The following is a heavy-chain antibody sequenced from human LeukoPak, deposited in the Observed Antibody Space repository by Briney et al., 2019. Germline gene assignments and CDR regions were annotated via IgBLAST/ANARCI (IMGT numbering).Heavy chain of an antibody. CDR2: LSGSGITT. CDR1: GFTFSNSA. V-gene: IGHV3-23*01. Sequence: GGSLRLSCAASGFTFSNSAMSWVRQAPGKGLEWVSTLSGSGITTYYADSVKGRFTISRDNSKNTPYLQMNSLRAEDTAVYYCAKGIYSSGWSYFDYWGHGTLVTVCS. D-gene: IGHD6-19*01. J-gene: IGHJ4*01. CDR3: AKGIYSSGWSYFDY.